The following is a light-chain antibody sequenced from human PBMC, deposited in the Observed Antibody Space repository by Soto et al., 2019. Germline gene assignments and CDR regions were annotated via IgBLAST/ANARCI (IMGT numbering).Light chain of an antibody. Sequence: EIVLTQSPGTLSLSPGERATLSCRASQSVSSSYLAWYQQKPGQAPRLLIYGASTRATGIPARFSGSGSGTEFTLTINSLEPEDFAVYYCQQYGTSPRTFGQGTKV. J-gene: IGKJ1*01. V-gene: IGKV3-20*01. CDR2: GAS. CDR1: QSVSSSY. CDR3: QQYGTSPRT.